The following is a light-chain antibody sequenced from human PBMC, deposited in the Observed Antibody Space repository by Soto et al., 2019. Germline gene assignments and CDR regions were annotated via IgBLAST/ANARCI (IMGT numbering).Light chain of an antibody. CDR3: QQSFPIT. CDR2: AAS. Sequence: DIQGNQYPSSISASLGDRATITCRASQNINNYLNWYQQKPGKATKLLIYAASSLQSGVPSRFSGSGSGTDFTLTISSLQPEDFATYYCQQSFPITFGQGTRLEIK. CDR1: QNINNY. J-gene: IGKJ5*01. V-gene: IGKV1-39*01.